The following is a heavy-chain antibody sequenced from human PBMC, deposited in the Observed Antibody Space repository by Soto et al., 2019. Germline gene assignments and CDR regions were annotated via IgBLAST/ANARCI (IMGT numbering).Heavy chain of an antibody. CDR2: IIPILGIA. CDR3: ARGGSIAARELVIYYFDY. CDR1: GGTFSSYT. V-gene: IGHV1-69*02. J-gene: IGHJ4*02. D-gene: IGHD6-6*01. Sequence: QVQLVQSGAEVKKPGSSVKVSCKASGGTFSSYTISWVRQAPGQGLEWMGRIIPILGIANYAQKFQGRVTITADKSTSTAYMELSSLRSEDTAVYYCARGGSIAARELVIYYFDYWGQGTLVTVSS.